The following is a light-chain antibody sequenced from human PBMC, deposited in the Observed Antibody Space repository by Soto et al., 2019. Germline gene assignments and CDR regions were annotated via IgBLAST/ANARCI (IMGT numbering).Light chain of an antibody. J-gene: IGKJ1*01. CDR2: TAS. Sequence: DIPLTQSPSFLSASVRDRVTFTCRASQGISSSLAWYQQKPGKAPKLLIFTASTLQSGVPSRFSGSGSGTEFTLTISSLQPEDFATYYCQQLKSYPRTFGQGTKVEIK. CDR3: QQLKSYPRT. V-gene: IGKV1-9*01. CDR1: QGISSS.